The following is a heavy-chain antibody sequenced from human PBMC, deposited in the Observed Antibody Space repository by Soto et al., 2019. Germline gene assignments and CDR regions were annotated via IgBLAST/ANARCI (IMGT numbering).Heavy chain of an antibody. CDR2: ISPNSGNT. D-gene: IGHD4-17*01. Sequence: ASVKVSCKASGYSFTTYVITWVRQAPGQGLEWMGWISPNSGNTNYAQKLQGRVTMTTEISTSTVYMELRSLRSDDTAVYYCARRPPFSYGDFVTYYFDYWGQGTLVTVS. J-gene: IGHJ4*02. V-gene: IGHV1-18*01. CDR1: GYSFTTYV. CDR3: ARRPPFSYGDFVTYYFDY.